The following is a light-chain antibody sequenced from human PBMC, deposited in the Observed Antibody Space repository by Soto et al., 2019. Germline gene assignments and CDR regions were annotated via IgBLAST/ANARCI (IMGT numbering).Light chain of an antibody. V-gene: IGKV1-27*01. Sequence: DIQMTQSPSSLSASVGDRVTITCRASQGISNYLAWYQQQPGKVPKLLIYVASTLQSGVPSRFSVRRSGTDFTLTISSLQPEDVATYYCLKYNSAPWTFGQGTKVEI. CDR3: LKYNSAPWT. J-gene: IGKJ1*01. CDR2: VAS. CDR1: QGISNY.